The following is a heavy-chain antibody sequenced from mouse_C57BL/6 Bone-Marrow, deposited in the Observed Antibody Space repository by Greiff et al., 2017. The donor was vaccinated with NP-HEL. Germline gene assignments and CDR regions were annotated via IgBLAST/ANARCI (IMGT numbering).Heavy chain of an antibody. CDR3: TGTTVVARVDY. Sequence: EVQLQQSGGGLVQPGGSMKLSCVASGFTFSNYWMNWVRQSPEKGLEWVAQIRLKSDNYATHYAESVKGRFTISRDDSKSSVYLQMNNLRAEDTGIYYGTGTTVVARVDYGGQGTTLTVSS. J-gene: IGHJ2*01. D-gene: IGHD1-1*01. CDR2: IRLKSDNYAT. V-gene: IGHV6-3*01. CDR1: GFTFSNYW.